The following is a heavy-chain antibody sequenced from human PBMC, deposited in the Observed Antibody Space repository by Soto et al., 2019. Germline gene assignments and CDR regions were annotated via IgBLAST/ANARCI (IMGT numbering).Heavy chain of an antibody. D-gene: IGHD6-19*01. Sequence: GGSLRLSCAASGFTFSSYSMNWVRQAPGKGLEWVSSISSSSSYIYYADSVKGRFTISRDNAKNSLYLQMDSLRAEDTAVYYCARDLVAVAGTTYYYGMDVWGQGTTVTVSS. J-gene: IGHJ6*02. CDR3: ARDLVAVAGTTYYYGMDV. CDR2: ISSSSSYI. CDR1: GFTFSSYS. V-gene: IGHV3-21*01.